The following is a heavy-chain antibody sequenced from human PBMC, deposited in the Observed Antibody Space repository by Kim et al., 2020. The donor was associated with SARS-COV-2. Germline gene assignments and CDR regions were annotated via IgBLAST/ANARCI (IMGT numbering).Heavy chain of an antibody. D-gene: IGHD3-3*01. CDR3: ARDLKLESLHYYYGMDV. CDR2: ISYDGSNK. J-gene: IGHJ6*02. Sequence: GGSLRLFCAASGFTFSSYAMHWVRQAPGKGLEWVAVISYDGSNKYYADSVKGRFTISRDNSKNTLYLQMNSLRAEDTAVYYCARDLKLESLHYYYGMDVWGQGTTVTVSS. CDR1: GFTFSSYA. V-gene: IGHV3-30*04.